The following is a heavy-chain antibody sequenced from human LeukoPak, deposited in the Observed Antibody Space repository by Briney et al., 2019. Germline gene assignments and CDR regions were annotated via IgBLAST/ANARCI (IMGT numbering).Heavy chain of an antibody. Sequence: PSETLSLTCTVSGGSISSYYWSWIRQPPGKGLEWIGYIYCSGSTNYNPSLKSRVTISVDTSKNQFSLKLSSVTAADTAVYYCARVEDGYNSFDYWGQGTLVTVSS. V-gene: IGHV4-59*01. D-gene: IGHD5-24*01. CDR3: ARVEDGYNSFDY. J-gene: IGHJ4*02. CDR1: GGSISSYY. CDR2: IYCSGST.